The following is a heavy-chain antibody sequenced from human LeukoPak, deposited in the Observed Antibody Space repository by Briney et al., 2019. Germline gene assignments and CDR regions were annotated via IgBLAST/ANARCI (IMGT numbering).Heavy chain of an antibody. V-gene: IGHV3-30*02. D-gene: IGHD1-26*01. CDR1: GFTFSAYG. CDR2: TRYDGSNK. CDR3: AKDDGTYYFDS. J-gene: IGHJ4*02. Sequence: GGSLRLSCEASGFTFSAYGMHWVRQAPGKGLEWMAFTRYDGSNKVYADSVSGRFIISRDNSENTVYLQMNSLRPEDTAIYYCAKDDGTYYFDSWGRGTLVTVST.